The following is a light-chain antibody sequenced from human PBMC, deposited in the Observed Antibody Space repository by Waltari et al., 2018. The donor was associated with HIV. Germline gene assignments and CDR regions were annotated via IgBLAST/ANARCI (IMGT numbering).Light chain of an antibody. J-gene: IGLJ3*02. V-gene: IGLV8-61*01. CDR2: STN. Sequence: QTVVTQEPSFSVSPGGTVTLTCGLRSGSVSTNSYPTWYQQTPGQAPRTLIYSTNTRSSGVPDRCSGSILGNKAALTITGAQADDESDYYCVLYMGSGVWVFGGGTKLTVL. CDR1: SGSVSTNSY. CDR3: VLYMGSGVWV.